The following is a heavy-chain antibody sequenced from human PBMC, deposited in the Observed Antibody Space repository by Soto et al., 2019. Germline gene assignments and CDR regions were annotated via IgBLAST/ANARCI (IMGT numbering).Heavy chain of an antibody. CDR3: TRRVENYDILTGYFIYGMDV. V-gene: IGHV3-73*01. J-gene: IGHJ6*02. CDR2: IRSKANSYAT. CDR1: GFTFSGSA. Sequence: QPGGSLRLSCAASGFTFSGSAMHWVRQASGKGLEWVGRIRSKANSYATAYAASVKGRFTISRDDSKNTAYLQMNSLKTEDTAVYYCTRRVENYDILTGYFIYGMDVWGQGTTVTVSS. D-gene: IGHD3-9*01.